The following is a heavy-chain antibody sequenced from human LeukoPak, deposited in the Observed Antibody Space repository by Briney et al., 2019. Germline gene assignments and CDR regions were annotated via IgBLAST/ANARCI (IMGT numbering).Heavy chain of an antibody. J-gene: IGHJ4*02. V-gene: IGHV3-30*04. D-gene: IGHD5-18*01. Sequence: QPGGSLRLSCAASGFTFRLFAMHWVRQAPGKGLEWVAVTNFDGGNKYYADSVKGRFNISRDNSKKTLYLEMKTPRAEDTAVYYCARDFSDVDTVPPGWGQGTLVIVSS. CDR2: TNFDGGNK. CDR1: GFTFRLFA. CDR3: ARDFSDVDTVPPG.